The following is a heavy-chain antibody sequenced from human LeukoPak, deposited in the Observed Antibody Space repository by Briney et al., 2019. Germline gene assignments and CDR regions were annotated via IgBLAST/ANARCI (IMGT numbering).Heavy chain of an antibody. D-gene: IGHD1-26*01. CDR2: IRQDGREI. V-gene: IGHV3-7*01. CDR3: ASGGVVGPSTYWFYDL. CDR1: GFVFSRNW. J-gene: IGHJ2*01. Sequence: GESLRLSCEASGFVFSRNWMTWVRQAPGKGLEWVANIRQDGREIYYVDSVKGRFTISRDNAKSSMYLQMNSLRAGDTAVYYCASGGVVGPSTYWFYDLWGRGTRVTVSS.